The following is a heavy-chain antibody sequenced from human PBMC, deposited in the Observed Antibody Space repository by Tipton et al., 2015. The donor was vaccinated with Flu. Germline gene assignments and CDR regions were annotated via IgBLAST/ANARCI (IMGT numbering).Heavy chain of an antibody. CDR3: VSRAAWFDP. Sequence: TLSLTCTVSGASISTYYWSWIRQPPGKGLEWIGYIYHSGSAEYNPSLKSRVTISVDTSKNQFSLELNSLTAADTAVYYCVSRAAWFDPWGQGTLVTVSS. CDR2: IYHSGSA. J-gene: IGHJ5*02. D-gene: IGHD3-10*01. V-gene: IGHV4-59*08. CDR1: GASISTYY.